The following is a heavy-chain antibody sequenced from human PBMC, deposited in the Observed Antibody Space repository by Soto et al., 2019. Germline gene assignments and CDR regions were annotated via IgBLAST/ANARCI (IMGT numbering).Heavy chain of an antibody. CDR2: IKSKTDGGTT. V-gene: IGHV3-15*07. J-gene: IGHJ6*02. Sequence: PGGSLRLSCAASSFTFSNAWMDWVRQAPGNGLEWVGRIKSKTDGGTTDYAAPVKGRFTISRDDSKDTLYLQMNGLKTEDTAVYYCTFSGWTGMDVWGQGTTVTVSS. CDR3: TFSGWTGMDV. CDR1: SFTFSNAW. D-gene: IGHD2-15*01.